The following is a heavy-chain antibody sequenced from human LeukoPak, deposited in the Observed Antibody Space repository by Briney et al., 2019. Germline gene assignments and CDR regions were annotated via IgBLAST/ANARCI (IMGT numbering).Heavy chain of an antibody. V-gene: IGHV4-39*01. CDR3: ARPDILTGWGIDY. J-gene: IGHJ4*02. CDR2: IYYSGSA. Sequence: PSETLSLTCTVSGGSISSSSYYWGWIRQPPGKGLEWIGSIYYSGSAYYNPSLKSRVTISVDTSKNQFSLKLSSVTAADTAVYYCARPDILTGWGIDYWGQGTLVTVSS. D-gene: IGHD3-9*01. CDR1: GGSISSSSYY.